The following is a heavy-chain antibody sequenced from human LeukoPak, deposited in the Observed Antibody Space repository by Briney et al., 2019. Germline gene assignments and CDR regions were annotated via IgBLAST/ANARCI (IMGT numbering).Heavy chain of an antibody. J-gene: IGHJ4*02. CDR1: RGTFSSYA. D-gene: IGHD2-15*01. CDR2: IIPIFGTA. V-gene: IGHV1-69*06. CDR3: ARVGGGTLGPAGIHDY. Sequence: ASVKVSCKASRGTFSSYAISWVRQAPGQGLEWMGGIIPIFGTANYAQKFQGRVTITADKSTSTAYMELSSLRSEDTAVYYCARVGGGTLGPAGIHDYWGQGTLVTVSS.